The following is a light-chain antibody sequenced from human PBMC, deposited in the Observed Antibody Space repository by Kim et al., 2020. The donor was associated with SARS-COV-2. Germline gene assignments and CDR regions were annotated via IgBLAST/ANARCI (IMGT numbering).Light chain of an antibody. CDR2: QDS. CDR3: QAWDSSTYV. J-gene: IGLJ1*01. Sequence: VSPGQTARITCSGDKLGDKYACWYQQKPGQSPVLVIYQDSKRPSGIPERFSGSNSGNTATLTISGTQAMDEADYYCQAWDSSTYVFGTGTKVTVL. V-gene: IGLV3-1*01. CDR1: KLGDKY.